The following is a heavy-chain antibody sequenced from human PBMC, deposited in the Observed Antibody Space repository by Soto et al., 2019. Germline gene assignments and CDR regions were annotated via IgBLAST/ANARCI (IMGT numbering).Heavy chain of an antibody. D-gene: IGHD3-3*02. J-gene: IGHJ4*02. CDR2: INPSDSYT. Sequence: PGQSLKISCKGSGYSFTSYWISWVRQMPGKGLEWMGKINPSDSYTNYGPSFQGHVTISADKSISTAYLQWSSLKASDTAMYYCARHQASIYTCFDYWGQGTLVTVSS. CDR3: ARHQASIYTCFDY. CDR1: GYSFTSYW. V-gene: IGHV5-10-1*01.